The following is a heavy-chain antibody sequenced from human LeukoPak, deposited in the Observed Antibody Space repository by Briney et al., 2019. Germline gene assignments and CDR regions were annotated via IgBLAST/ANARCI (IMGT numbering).Heavy chain of an antibody. CDR2: VIPILDIT. V-gene: IGHV1-69*04. CDR3: ARDPAGY. CDR1: GGTFSSYV. Sequence: ASVKVSCKASGGTFSSYVFSWVRQAPGQGLQWMGRVIPILDITNYAQKFQGRVTITADKSTTTVFMELSSLRSEDTAVYYCARDPAGYWGQGTLVTVSS. J-gene: IGHJ4*02. D-gene: IGHD3-10*01.